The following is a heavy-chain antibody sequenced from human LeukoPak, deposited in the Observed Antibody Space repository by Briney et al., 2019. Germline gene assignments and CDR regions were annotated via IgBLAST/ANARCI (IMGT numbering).Heavy chain of an antibody. CDR3: AREGAGSGEFDY. D-gene: IGHD6-25*01. CDR1: GFTFSSYG. V-gene: IGHV3-33*01. Sequence: PGRSLRLSCAASGFTFSSYGMHWVRQAPGKGLEWVAVIWYDGSNKYYADSVKGRFTISRDNSKNTLYLQMNSLRAEDMAVYYCAREGAGSGEFDYWGQGTLVTVSS. J-gene: IGHJ4*02. CDR2: IWYDGSNK.